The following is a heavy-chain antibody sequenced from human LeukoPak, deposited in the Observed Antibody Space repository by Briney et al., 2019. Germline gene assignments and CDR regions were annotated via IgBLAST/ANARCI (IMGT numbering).Heavy chain of an antibody. CDR2: INPSGGST. Sequence: ASVKVSCKASGYTFTSYYMHWVRQAPGQGLEWMGIINPSGGSTSYAQKFQGRVTMTRDTSTSTVYMELSSLRSEDTAVYYCAREPAVYCGGDCYSGFDYWGQGTLVTVSS. CDR1: GYTFTSYY. CDR3: AREPAVYCGGDCYSGFDY. V-gene: IGHV1-46*01. J-gene: IGHJ4*02. D-gene: IGHD2-21*02.